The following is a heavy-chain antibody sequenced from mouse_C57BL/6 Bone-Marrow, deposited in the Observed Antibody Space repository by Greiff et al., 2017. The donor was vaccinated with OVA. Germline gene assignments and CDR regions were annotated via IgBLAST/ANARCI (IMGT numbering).Heavy chain of an antibody. CDR3: ARRRDYYGGSYNWYFDV. J-gene: IGHJ1*03. V-gene: IGHV1-69*01. D-gene: IGHD1-1*01. CDR1: GYTFTSYW. CDR2: IDPSDSYT. Sequence: QVQLQQPGAELVMPGASVKLSCKASGYTFTSYWMHWVKQRPGQGLEWIGEIDPSDSYTNYNKKFKGKSTVTVDKSSSTAYMQLSSLTSEDSAVYYCARRRDYYGGSYNWYFDVWGTGTTVTVSS.